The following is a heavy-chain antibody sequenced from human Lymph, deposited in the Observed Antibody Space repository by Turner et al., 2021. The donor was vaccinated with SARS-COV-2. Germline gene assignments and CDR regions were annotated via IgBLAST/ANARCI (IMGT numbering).Heavy chain of an antibody. CDR2: ISISSSTI. CDR1: ALSLSSSS. J-gene: IGHJ6*02. CDR3: ARDRGGYGAYYYGMDV. Sequence: EVERVEASGGLVHLGGSLISSCAASALSLSSSSMNWVRQAPGKGLEWVSYISISSSTIYYADSVKGRFTISRDNAKNSLYLQMNSLRDEDTAVYYCARDRGGYGAYYYGMDVWGQGTTVTVSS. V-gene: IGHV3-48*02. D-gene: IGHD2-15*01.